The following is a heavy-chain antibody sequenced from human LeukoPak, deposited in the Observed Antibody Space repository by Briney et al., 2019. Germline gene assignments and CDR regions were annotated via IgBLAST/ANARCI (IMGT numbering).Heavy chain of an antibody. Sequence: PSETLSLTCTVSGGSISSYYWSWIRQPPGKGLEWIGYIYYSGSTNYNPSLKSRVTISVDTSKNQFSLKLSSVTAADTAVYYCAREGATTRYYCGSWGYNWFDPWGQGTLVTVSS. D-gene: IGHD3-10*01. J-gene: IGHJ5*02. V-gene: IGHV4-59*12. CDR2: IYYSGST. CDR3: AREGATTRYYCGSWGYNWFDP. CDR1: GGSISSYY.